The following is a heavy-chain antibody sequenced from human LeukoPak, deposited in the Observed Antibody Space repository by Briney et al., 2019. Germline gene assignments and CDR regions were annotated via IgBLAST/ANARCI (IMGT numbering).Heavy chain of an antibody. V-gene: IGHV3-15*01. CDR1: GLSFSHAR. D-gene: IGHD6-19*01. Sequence: GGSLRLSCAASGLSFSHARMSWVRQAPGKGLEWVGRIRTKSDGETTEYPAPVKGRFTISRDDSENMLYLQMSYLKTEDTAVYYCTTVAQWWGQGTLVSVSS. CDR3: TTVAQW. J-gene: IGHJ4*02. CDR2: IRTKSDGETT.